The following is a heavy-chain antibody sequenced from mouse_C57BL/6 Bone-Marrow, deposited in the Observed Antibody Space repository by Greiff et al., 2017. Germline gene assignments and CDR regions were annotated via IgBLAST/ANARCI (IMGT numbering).Heavy chain of an antibody. D-gene: IGHD1-1*02. CDR2: IHPNSGST. J-gene: IGHJ4*01. V-gene: IGHV1-64*01. CDR1: GYTFTSYW. Sequence: QVQLQQPGAELVKPGASVKLSCKASGYTFTSYWMHWVKQRPGQGLEWIGMIHPNSGSTNYNEKFKSKATLTVDKSSSTAYMQLSSLTSEDSAVYYCARRGGSPLAMDYWGQGTSVTVSS. CDR3: ARRGGSPLAMDY.